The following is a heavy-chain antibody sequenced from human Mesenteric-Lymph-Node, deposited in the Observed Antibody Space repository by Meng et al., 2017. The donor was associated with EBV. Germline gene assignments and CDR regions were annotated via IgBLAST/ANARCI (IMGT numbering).Heavy chain of an antibody. CDR3: ASAWGSGSELDP. V-gene: IGHV1-69*06. CDR1: GGSFNSFS. D-gene: IGHD3-22*01. Sequence: QVQVVRAGAEVKRPGYSGKVSCKTSGGSFNSFSVIWVRQAPGQGLEWMGGIIPAFGRVDYAQMFQGRVSITADKATNTAYMELSSLRSEDTAVYFCASAWGSGSELDPWGQGTLVTVSS. CDR2: IIPAFGRV. J-gene: IGHJ5*02.